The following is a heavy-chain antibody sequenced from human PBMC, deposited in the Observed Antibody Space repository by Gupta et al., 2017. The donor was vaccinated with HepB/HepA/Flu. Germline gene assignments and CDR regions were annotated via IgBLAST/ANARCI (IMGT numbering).Heavy chain of an antibody. CDR2: ISGSGGST. V-gene: IGHV3-23*01. D-gene: IGHD3-9*01. CDR1: GFTFSNYA. J-gene: IGHJ4*02. CDR3: ATTSSRYFDPGPD. Sequence: EVQLLESGGGLVQPGGSLRLSCAASGFTFSNYAMSWVRQAPGKGLEWVSAISGSGGSTYYADAVKGRFTISRDNSKKTLYLQIKRLRAEDTAVYYCATTSSRYFDPGPDGGQGTLVTVSS.